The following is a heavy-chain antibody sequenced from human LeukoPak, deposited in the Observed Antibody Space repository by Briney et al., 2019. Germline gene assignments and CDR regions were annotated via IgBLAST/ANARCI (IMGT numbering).Heavy chain of an antibody. CDR3: TNLVTAAGT. CDR1: GFTFSSYS. Sequence: GGSLRLSCSASGFTFSSYSMNWVRQAPGKGLEWVAFIRFDGSNQYYADSVKGRFTISRDNSKNTLYLQMNSLRTEDTAVYYCTNLVTAAGTWGQGTLVTVSS. D-gene: IGHD6-13*01. CDR2: IRFDGSNQ. J-gene: IGHJ4*02. V-gene: IGHV3-30*02.